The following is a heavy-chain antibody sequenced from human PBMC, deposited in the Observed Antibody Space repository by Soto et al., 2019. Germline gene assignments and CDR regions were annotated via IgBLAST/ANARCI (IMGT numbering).Heavy chain of an antibody. D-gene: IGHD3-16*02. CDR1: GYTFTSYY. J-gene: IGHJ5*02. CDR3: ARDQRWEIWGSYRFGWFDP. CDR2: INPSGGST. V-gene: IGHV1-46*03. Sequence: QVQLVQSGAEVKKPGASVKVSCKASGYTFTSYYMHWVRQAPGQGLEWMGIINPSGGSTSYAQKFQGRVTMTRDTSTSTVYMELSSLRSEDTAVYYCARDQRWEIWGSYRFGWFDPWGQGTLVTVSS.